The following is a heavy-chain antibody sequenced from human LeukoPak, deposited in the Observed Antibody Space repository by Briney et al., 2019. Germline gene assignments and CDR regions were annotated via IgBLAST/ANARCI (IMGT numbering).Heavy chain of an antibody. V-gene: IGHV5-51*01. CDR1: GYSFTSYW. Sequence: GESLKISCKGSGYSFTSYWIGWVRQMPGKGLEWMGIIYPGDSDTRYSPSFQGQVTISADKSISTAYLQWSSLKASDTAMFYCARSVAVAGPGGAFDIWGQGTMVTVSS. J-gene: IGHJ3*02. CDR2: IYPGDSDT. D-gene: IGHD6-19*01. CDR3: ARSVAVAGPGGAFDI.